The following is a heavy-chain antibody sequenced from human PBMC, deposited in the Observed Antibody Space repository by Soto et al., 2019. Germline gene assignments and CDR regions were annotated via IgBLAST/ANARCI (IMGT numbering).Heavy chain of an antibody. CDR2: INTDGSST. CDR1: GFTFSNYW. Sequence: EVQLVESGGGLVQPGGSLRLSCAVSGFTFSNYWMHWVRQALGKGLVWVSRINTDGSSTSYADFVKGRFTISRDNARNTLLLQMNSLTAEDTAVYYCARFRVDGDYVPWGHGTLVTVSA. V-gene: IGHV3-74*01. D-gene: IGHD4-17*01. J-gene: IGHJ5*02. CDR3: ARFRVDGDYVP.